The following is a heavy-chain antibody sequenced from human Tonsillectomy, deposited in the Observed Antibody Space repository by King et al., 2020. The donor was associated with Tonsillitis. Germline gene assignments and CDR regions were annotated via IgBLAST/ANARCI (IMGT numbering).Heavy chain of an antibody. V-gene: IGHV3-49*04. CDR2: IRSKAYGGTT. CDR1: GFTFGDYA. J-gene: IGHJ6*03. D-gene: IGHD5-18*01. Sequence: DVQLVESGGGLVQPGRSLRLSCTASGFTFGDYAMSWVRQAPGKGLEWVGFIRSKAYGGTTEYAASVKGRFTISRDDSKSIAYLQMNSLKTEDTAVYYCTTSTGYYVVNYMDVWGKGTTVTV. CDR3: TTSTGYYVVNYMDV.